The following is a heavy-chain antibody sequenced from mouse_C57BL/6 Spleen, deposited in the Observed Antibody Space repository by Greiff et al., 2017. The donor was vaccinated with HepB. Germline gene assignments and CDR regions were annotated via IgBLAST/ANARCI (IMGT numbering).Heavy chain of an antibody. CDR1: GYTFTDYY. Sequence: VQLQQSGPELVKPGASVKISCKASGYTFTDYYINWVKQRPGQGLEWIGWIFPGSGSTYYNEKFKGKATLTLYKSSSKAYMLLSSLTSEDSAVYFCARGYYYGSLYAMDYWGQGTSVTVSS. J-gene: IGHJ4*01. CDR3: ARGYYYGSLYAMDY. CDR2: IFPGSGST. D-gene: IGHD1-1*01. V-gene: IGHV1-75*01.